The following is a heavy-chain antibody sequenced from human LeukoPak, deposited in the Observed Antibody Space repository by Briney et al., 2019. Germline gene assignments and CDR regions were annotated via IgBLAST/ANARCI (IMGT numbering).Heavy chain of an antibody. J-gene: IGHJ5*02. CDR1: GDSISSGNYY. CDR2: ISNRGSD. CDR3: ARKSATLSNWFDP. V-gene: IGHV4-30-4*01. Sequence: SETLSLTCIVSGDSISSGNYYWSWIRQPPGTGLEWIGYISNRGSDFYNPSFENRVTISVDTSKNQFSLKLKSVTVTDTAVYYCARKSATLSNWFDPWGQGNLVTVSS.